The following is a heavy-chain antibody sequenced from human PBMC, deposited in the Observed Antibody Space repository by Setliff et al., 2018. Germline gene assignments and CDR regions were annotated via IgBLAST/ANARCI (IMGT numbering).Heavy chain of an antibody. CDR1: GDSISSSSFY. D-gene: IGHD3-10*01. J-gene: IGHJ4*02. CDR3: SATDDYGGSQYYLDY. V-gene: IGHV4-39*01. Sequence: PSETLSLTCTVSGDSISSSSFYWGWIRQPPEKGLEWIGSIYYSGSTYYNLSLKSRITISVDTSKNQFSLNLNSVTAADTAVYYCSATDDYGGSQYYLDYWGQGTLVTVSS. CDR2: IYYSGST.